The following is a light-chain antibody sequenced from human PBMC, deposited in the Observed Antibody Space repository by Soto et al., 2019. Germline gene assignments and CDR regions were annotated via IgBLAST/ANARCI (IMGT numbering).Light chain of an antibody. V-gene: IGLV1-40*01. J-gene: IGLJ2*01. Sequence: QSALTQPRSVSGAPGQRVTISCTGSSSNIGAGYDVHWYQQLPGTAPKLLIYGNSNRPSGVPDRFSGSKSGTSASLAITGLQAEDEADYYCQSYDSSLSGPVFGGGTKLTVL. CDR3: QSYDSSLSGPV. CDR1: SSNIGAGYD. CDR2: GNS.